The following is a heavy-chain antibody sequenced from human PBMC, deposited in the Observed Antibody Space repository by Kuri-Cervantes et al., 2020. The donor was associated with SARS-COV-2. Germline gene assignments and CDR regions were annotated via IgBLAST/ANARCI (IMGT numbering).Heavy chain of an antibody. CDR1: GFTFSSYA. D-gene: IGHD6-19*01. Sequence: GESLKISCAASGFTFSSYAMSWVRQAPGKGLEWVSAISGSGGSTYYADSVKGRFTISRDNSKNTLYLQMNSLRAEDTAVYYCAKAWSGQWLASYYYYGMDVWGQGTTVTVSS. CDR2: ISGSGGST. J-gene: IGHJ6*02. CDR3: AKAWSGQWLASYYYYGMDV. V-gene: IGHV3-23*01.